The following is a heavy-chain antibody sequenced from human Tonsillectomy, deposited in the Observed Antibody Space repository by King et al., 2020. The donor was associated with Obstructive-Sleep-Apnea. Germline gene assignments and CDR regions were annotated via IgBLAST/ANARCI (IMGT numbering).Heavy chain of an antibody. CDR1: GFTFSSYA. V-gene: IGHV3-30*04. CDR2: ISYDGSNK. J-gene: IGHJ3*02. Sequence: VQLVESGGGVVQSGRSLSLSCAASGFTFSSYAMHWVRQAPGKGLEWVAVISYDGSNKNYADSVKGRFTISRDNSKKPLYLQMNSLRAEDTAVYYCAGDRWFGELFLDAFDIWGQGTMVTVSS. D-gene: IGHD3-10*01. CDR3: AGDRWFGELFLDAFDI.